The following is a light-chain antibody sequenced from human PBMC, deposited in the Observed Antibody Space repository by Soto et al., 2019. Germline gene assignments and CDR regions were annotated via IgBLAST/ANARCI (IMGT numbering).Light chain of an antibody. V-gene: IGKV3-15*01. CDR1: QSVFSN. CDR2: GAS. J-gene: IGKJ4*01. CDR3: QQYNNWTPVT. Sequence: EIVMTQSPATLSVSPGERATLSCRASQSVFSNLAWYQQKPGQAPRLLIYGASTRATGIPARFSGSGSGTEFTLTISSLQSEDFAVYYCQQYNNWTPVTFGGGTKVEIK.